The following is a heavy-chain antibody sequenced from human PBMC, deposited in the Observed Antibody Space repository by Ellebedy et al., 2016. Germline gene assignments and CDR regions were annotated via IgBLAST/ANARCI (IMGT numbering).Heavy chain of an antibody. Sequence: GESLKISXAASGFTFSSYGMHWARQAPGKGLEWVAVISSDGSNKFYADSVEGRFTISRDNSKSTLYLQMNSLRAEDAAVYYCAKDWSYGDYATAHFDYWGQGTLVTVSS. J-gene: IGHJ4*02. V-gene: IGHV3-30*18. D-gene: IGHD4-17*01. CDR1: GFTFSSYG. CDR3: AKDWSYGDYATAHFDY. CDR2: ISSDGSNK.